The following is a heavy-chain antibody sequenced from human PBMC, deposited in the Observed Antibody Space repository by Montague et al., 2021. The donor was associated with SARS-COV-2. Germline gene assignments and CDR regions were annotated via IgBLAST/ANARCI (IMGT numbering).Heavy chain of an antibody. Sequence: ETLSLTCTVSGGSISRYSWTWIRQPPGKGLEWIGYIYNSGSTNXNPSLTSRVTISVDTSKNQFSLKLSSVAAADTAVYYCARVGRGSSWYEVAFDIWGQGTMVTVSS. D-gene: IGHD6-13*01. J-gene: IGHJ3*02. V-gene: IGHV4-59*01. CDR1: GGSISRYS. CDR2: IYNSGST. CDR3: ARVGRGSSWYEVAFDI.